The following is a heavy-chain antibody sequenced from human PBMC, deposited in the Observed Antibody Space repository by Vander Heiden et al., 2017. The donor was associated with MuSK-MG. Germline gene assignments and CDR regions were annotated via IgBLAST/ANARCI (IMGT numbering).Heavy chain of an antibody. CDR3: ARDPPYAEAYYDFWSGYRAPNDAFDI. Sequence: QVQLVQSRAEVKKPGASVKVSCKASGYTFTSYGISWVRQAPGQGLEWMGWTSAYNGNTNYAQKLQGRVTMTTDTSTSTAYMELRSLRSDDTAVYYCARDPPYAEAYYDFWSGYRAPNDAFDIWCQGTMVTVSS. CDR1: GYTFTSYG. D-gene: IGHD3-3*01. J-gene: IGHJ3*02. CDR2: TSAYNGNT. V-gene: IGHV1-18*01.